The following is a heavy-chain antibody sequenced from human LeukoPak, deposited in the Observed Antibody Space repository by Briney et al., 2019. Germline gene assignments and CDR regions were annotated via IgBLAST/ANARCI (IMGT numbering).Heavy chain of an antibody. V-gene: IGHV3-30*02. J-gene: IGHJ4*02. CDR2: MRYDGSNQ. D-gene: IGHD3-3*02. CDR3: ATGIYDY. Sequence: GGSLRLSCAASGFTFSSYGMHWVRQAPGKGLEWVAFMRYDGSNQYYADSVKGRFTISRDNSKNTLYLQMNSLRAEDTAVYYCATGIYDYWGQGTLVTVSS. CDR1: GFTFSSYG.